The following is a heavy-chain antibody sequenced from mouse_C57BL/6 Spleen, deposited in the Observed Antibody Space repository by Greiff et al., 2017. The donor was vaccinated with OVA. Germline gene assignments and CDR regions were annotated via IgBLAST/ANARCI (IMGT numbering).Heavy chain of an antibody. D-gene: IGHD1-1*01. CDR3: TRERYYGSSPAWFAY. J-gene: IGHJ3*01. CDR2: IDPETGGT. V-gene: IGHV1-15*01. CDR1: GYTFTDYE. Sequence: VQLQQSGAELVRPGASVTLSCKASGYTFTDYEMHWVKQTPVHGLEWIGAIDPETGGTAYNQKFKGKAILTADKSSSTAYMELRSLTSEDSAVYYCTRERYYGSSPAWFAYWGQGTLVTVSA.